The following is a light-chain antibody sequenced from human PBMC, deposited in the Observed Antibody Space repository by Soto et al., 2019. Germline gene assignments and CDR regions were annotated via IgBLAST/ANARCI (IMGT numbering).Light chain of an antibody. Sequence: QSVLTQPPSASGTPGQRVTISCSGSSSNIGSNTVNWYQQLPGTAPKLLIYSNNQRPSGVPDRFSGSKSGTSAFLAISGLQSEDEADYYCAAWDDSLNGHVVFGGGTQLTVL. V-gene: IGLV1-44*01. CDR1: SSNIGSNT. CDR3: AAWDDSLNGHVV. J-gene: IGLJ2*01. CDR2: SNN.